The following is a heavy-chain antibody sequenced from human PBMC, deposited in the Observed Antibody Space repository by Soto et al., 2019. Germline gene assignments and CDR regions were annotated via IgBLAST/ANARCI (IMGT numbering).Heavy chain of an antibody. CDR3: AGRPEIHPR. V-gene: IGHV4-4*02. CDR1: GGSTSSSDW. D-gene: IGHD1-26*01. J-gene: IGHJ4*02. Sequence: QVHLQESGPGLVKPSETLSLTCAISGGSTSSSDWWTWVRQPPGEGLEWIGEIHRAGVTNYNSSPXSRLTISLDHSRNQFSLSLTSGTAADAAVYFCAGRPEIHPRWGQGILVPVSS. CDR2: IHRAGVT.